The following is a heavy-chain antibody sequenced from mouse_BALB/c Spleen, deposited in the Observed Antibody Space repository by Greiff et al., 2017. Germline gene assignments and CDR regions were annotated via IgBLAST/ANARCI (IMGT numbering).Heavy chain of an antibody. Sequence: EVQLQQSGTVLARPGASVKMSCKASGYSFTSYWMHWVKQRPGQGLEWIGAIYPGNSDTSYNQKFKGKAKLTAVTSASTAYMELSSLTNEDSAVYYCTRGDLSGSSYDAMDYWGQGTSVTVSS. D-gene: IGHD1-1*01. J-gene: IGHJ4*01. CDR3: TRGDLSGSSYDAMDY. V-gene: IGHV1-5*01. CDR2: IYPGNSDT. CDR1: GYSFTSYW.